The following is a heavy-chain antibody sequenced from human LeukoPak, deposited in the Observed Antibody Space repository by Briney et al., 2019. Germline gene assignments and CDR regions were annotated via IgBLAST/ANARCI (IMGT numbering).Heavy chain of an antibody. CDR2: ISGGGDTT. D-gene: IGHD4-17*01. J-gene: IGHJ4*02. CDR1: GFTFSNKA. Sequence: PGGSLRLSCVASGFTFSNKAMSWVRQAPGKGLEWVSTISGGGDTTYYADSVTGRFTISRNNSKNTLYLLMNSLRAEDKAIYYCAPTGFDYWGQGTLVTVSS. CDR3: APTGFDY. V-gene: IGHV3-23*01.